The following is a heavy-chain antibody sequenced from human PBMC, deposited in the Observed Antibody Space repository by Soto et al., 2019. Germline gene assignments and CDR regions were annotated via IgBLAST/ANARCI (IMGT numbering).Heavy chain of an antibody. J-gene: IGHJ4*02. V-gene: IGHV3-66*01. D-gene: IGHD6-13*01. CDR3: ARGHRSSYHYFDY. CDR2: LYSAGSA. CDR1: GFTVSSYH. Sequence: EVQLVESGGGLVQPGGSLRLSCAASGFTVSSYHMSWVRQAPGKGLEWVSVLYSAGSADFADAVKGRFTISRDNSKNTLYRQMSSLRAEDTAVYYCARGHRSSYHYFDYWGQGTLVTVSS.